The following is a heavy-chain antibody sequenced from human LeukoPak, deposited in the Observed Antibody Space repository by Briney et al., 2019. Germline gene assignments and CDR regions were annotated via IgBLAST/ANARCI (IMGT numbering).Heavy chain of an antibody. CDR1: GYTFTSYY. J-gene: IGHJ4*02. Sequence: ASVKVSCKASGYTFTSYYMHWVRQAPGQGLEWMGIINPSGGSTSYAQKFQGSVTMTRDTSTSTVYMELSSLRSEDTAVYYCARDDDQWQLVVGTLVWWGQGTLVTVSS. D-gene: IGHD6-6*01. CDR2: INPSGGST. V-gene: IGHV1-46*01. CDR3: ARDDDQWQLVVGTLVW.